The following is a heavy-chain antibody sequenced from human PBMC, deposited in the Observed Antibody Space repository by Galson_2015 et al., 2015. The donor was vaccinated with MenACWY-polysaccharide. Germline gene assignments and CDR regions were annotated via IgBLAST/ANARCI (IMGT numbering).Heavy chain of an antibody. Sequence: SLRLSCAASGIKFYGSGMHWVRQAPGKGLEWVAVIQYDGSNKVYADSVKGRFSISRDNSKNTLYLQMNSLRAEDTAVYYCARGGSRIVFHAFDVWGQGALVTVSS. CDR3: ARGGSRIVFHAFDV. V-gene: IGHV3-33*01. CDR2: IQYDGSNK. J-gene: IGHJ3*01. CDR1: GIKFYGSG. D-gene: IGHD2-15*01.